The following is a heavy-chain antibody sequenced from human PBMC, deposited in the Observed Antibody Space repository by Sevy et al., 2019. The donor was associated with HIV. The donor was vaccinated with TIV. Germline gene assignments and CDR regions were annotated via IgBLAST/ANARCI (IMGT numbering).Heavy chain of an antibody. D-gene: IGHD6-19*01. Sequence: SETLSLTCTVSGASMRSSPYWGWIRQPPGKGLEWIASVYNGGTTYYNPSLKTRVTISVDTSKNQFSLRLASVTAADTAVYYCARLPEGLGPSFDSWGQGTLVTVSS. CDR3: ARLPEGLGPSFDS. CDR1: GASMRSSPY. V-gene: IGHV4-39*01. CDR2: VYNGGTT. J-gene: IGHJ4*02.